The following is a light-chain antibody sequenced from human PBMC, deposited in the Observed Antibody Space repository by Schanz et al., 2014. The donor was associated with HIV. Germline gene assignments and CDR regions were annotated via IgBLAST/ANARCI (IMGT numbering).Light chain of an antibody. Sequence: QSVLTQPPSMSAAPGQRVTISCAGSAFNIGQNYVSWFQQFPGTAPKLLIYVNHQRPSDIPDRFSGSKTGTSATLAISGLRSADEADYFCAAWDDSLSGPLFGGGTKLTVL. V-gene: IGLV1-51*01. CDR3: AAWDDSLSGPL. CDR1: AFNIGQNY. J-gene: IGLJ2*01. CDR2: VNH.